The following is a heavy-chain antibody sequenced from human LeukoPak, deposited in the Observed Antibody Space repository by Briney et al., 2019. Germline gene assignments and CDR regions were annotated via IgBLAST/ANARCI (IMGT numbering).Heavy chain of an antibody. CDR2: INHSGST. D-gene: IGHD3-16*02. J-gene: IGHJ4*02. V-gene: IGHV4-34*01. CDR1: GGSFSGYY. CDR3: ARDGWYDYVWGSYRLYYFDY. Sequence: SETLSLTCAVYGGSFSGYYWSWIRQPPGKGLEWIGEINHSGSTNYNPSLKSRVTISVDTSKNQFSLKLSSVTAADTAVYYCARDGWYDYVWGSYRLYYFDYWGQGTLVTVSS.